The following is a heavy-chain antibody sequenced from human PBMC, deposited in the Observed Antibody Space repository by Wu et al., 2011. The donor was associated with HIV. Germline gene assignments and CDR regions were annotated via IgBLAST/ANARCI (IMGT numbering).Heavy chain of an antibody. Sequence: QVQLVQSGAEVKKPGSSVRVSCKASGGAFSSFVINWVRLAPGQGLEWMGVFTPVFGTSTYAQKFQGRVTFTADKSTSTAYMELSSLRSEDTAVYYCARGXFGDYVYVDVWGKGPRSPSP. V-gene: IGHV1-69*14. J-gene: IGHJ6*03. CDR3: ARGXFGDYVYVDV. CDR1: GGAFSSFV. CDR2: FTPVFGTS. D-gene: IGHD3-10*01.